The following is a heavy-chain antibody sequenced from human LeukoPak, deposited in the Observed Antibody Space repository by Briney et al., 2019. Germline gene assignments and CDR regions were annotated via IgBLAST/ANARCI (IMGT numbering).Heavy chain of an antibody. J-gene: IGHJ4*02. CDR3: ARDGLVGYDFWSGYYTKVGY. D-gene: IGHD3-3*01. V-gene: IGHV4-4*07. CDR2: IYISGST. CDR1: GGSIGSYY. Sequence: PSETLSLTCTVSGGSIGSYYWSWIRQPAGKGLEWIGRIYISGSTNYNPSLKSRVTISVDTSKNQFSLKLSSVTAADTAVYYCARDGLVGYDFWSGYYTKVGYWGQGTLVTVSS.